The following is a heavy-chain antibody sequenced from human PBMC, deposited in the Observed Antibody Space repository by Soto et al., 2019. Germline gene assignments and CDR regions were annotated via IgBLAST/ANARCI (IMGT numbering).Heavy chain of an antibody. CDR1: GYTFTSYY. V-gene: IGHV1-46*01. CDR3: AREGSAVTTDYYYGMDV. Sequence: ASVRVSRKASGYTFTSYYMHWVRQAPGQGLEWMGIINPSGGSTSYAQKFQGRVTMTRDTSTSTVYMELSSLRSEDTAVYYCAREGSAVTTDYYYGMDVWGQGTTVTVSS. CDR2: INPSGGST. D-gene: IGHD4-4*01. J-gene: IGHJ6*02.